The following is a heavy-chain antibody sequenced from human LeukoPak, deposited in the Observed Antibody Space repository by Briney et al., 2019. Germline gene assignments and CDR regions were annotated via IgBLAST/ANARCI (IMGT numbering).Heavy chain of an antibody. J-gene: IGHJ4*02. CDR1: GFTFSSYS. D-gene: IGHD7-27*01. Sequence: GGSLRLSCAASGFTFSSYSMNWVRQAPGKGLEWVSSISSSSSYIYYADSVKGRFTISRDNAKNSLYLQMNSLRAEDTAVYYCARGPPTELGRVIWDPHFDYWGQGTLVTVSS. CDR2: ISSSSSYI. CDR3: ARGPPTELGRVIWDPHFDY. V-gene: IGHV3-21*01.